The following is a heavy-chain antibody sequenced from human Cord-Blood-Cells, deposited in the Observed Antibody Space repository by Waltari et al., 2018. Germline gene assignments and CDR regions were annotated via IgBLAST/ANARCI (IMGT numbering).Heavy chain of an antibody. V-gene: IGHV1-8*01. CDR2: MNPNSGNT. D-gene: IGHD5-18*01. CDR3: AMHERGYSYGYYYYYGMDV. CDR1: GYTITSND. J-gene: IGHJ6*02. Sequence: QVQLVQSGAEVKKLGASVKVSCKASGYTITSNDLNWLRQATGTGLEWMGWMNPNSGNTGYAQKFQGRVTMTRNTSISTAYMELSSLRSEDTAVYYCAMHERGYSYGYYYYYGMDVWGQGTTVTVSS.